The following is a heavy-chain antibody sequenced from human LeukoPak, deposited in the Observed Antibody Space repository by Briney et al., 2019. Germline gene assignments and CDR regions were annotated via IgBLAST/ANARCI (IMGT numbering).Heavy chain of an antibody. CDR2: SNPDGTT. Sequence: GGSLELSCVASGFAVGDNFMAWVRQAPGKGLDWVSISNPDGTTHYADSVRGRFAFSRDNSRNTVYLQMNSLRAEDTAVYYCVKGLGFILDYWGQGIPVTVSS. CDR1: GFAVGDNF. V-gene: IGHV3-53*01. D-gene: IGHD7-27*01. CDR3: VKGLGFILDY. J-gene: IGHJ4*02.